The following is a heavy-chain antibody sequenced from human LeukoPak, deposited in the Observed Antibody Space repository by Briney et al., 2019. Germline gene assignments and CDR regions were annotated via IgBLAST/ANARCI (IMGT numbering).Heavy chain of an antibody. CDR2: IIPIFGTA. Sequence: SVKVSCEASGGTFSSYAISWVRQAPGQGLEWMGGIIPIFGTANYAQKFQGRVTITTDESTSTAYMELSSLRSEDTAVYYCARVGGHNYGDYAFDYWGQGTLVTVSS. CDR1: GGTFSSYA. D-gene: IGHD4-17*01. CDR3: ARVGGHNYGDYAFDY. J-gene: IGHJ4*02. V-gene: IGHV1-69*05.